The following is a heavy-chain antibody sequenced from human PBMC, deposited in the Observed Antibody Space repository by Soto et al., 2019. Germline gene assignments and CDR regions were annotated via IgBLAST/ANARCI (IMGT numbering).Heavy chain of an antibody. J-gene: IGHJ4*02. CDR1: GGSISSSNW. Sequence: QVQLQESGPGLVKPSGTLSLTCAVSGGSISSSNWWSWVRQPPGKGLEWIGEIYHSGSTNYNPSLTRRVTISVDKSKNQFSLKLSSVTAADTAVYYCARDAIAVAGRVYANAVNWGQGTLVTVSS. V-gene: IGHV4-4*02. CDR3: ARDAIAVAGRVYANAVN. CDR2: IYHSGST. D-gene: IGHD6-19*01.